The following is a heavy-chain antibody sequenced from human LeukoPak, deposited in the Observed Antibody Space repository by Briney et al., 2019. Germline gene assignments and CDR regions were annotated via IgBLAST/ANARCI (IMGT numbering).Heavy chain of an antibody. D-gene: IGHD3-3*01. V-gene: IGHV1-18*01. J-gene: IGHJ5*02. CDR2: IGAYGGKT. CDR1: GYTFTSYG. CDR3: ARVRDFWSGHYNWFDP. Sequence: GASVKVSCKASGYTFTSYGISWVRQAPGQGLEWMGWIGAYGGKTNYAQEFQGRVTVATDTSTSTAYMELRSLTSDDTAVYYCARVRDFWSGHYNWFDPWGQGTLVTVSS.